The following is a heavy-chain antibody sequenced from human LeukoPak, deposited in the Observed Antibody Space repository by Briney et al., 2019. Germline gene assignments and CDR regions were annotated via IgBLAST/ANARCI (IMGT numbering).Heavy chain of an antibody. CDR1: GGTFSSYA. J-gene: IGHJ5*02. CDR3: ARGYSGRLYETNWFDP. Sequence: AASVKVSCKASGGTFSSYAISWVRQAPGQGLEWMGRIIPIFGIANYAQKFQGRVTITADKSTSTAYMELSSLRSEDTAVYYCARGYSGRLYETNWFDPWGQGTLVTVSS. V-gene: IGHV1-69*04. CDR2: IIPIFGIA. D-gene: IGHD5-12*01.